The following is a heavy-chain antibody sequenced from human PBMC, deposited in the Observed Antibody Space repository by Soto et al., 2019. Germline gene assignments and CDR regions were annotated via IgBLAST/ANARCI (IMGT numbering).Heavy chain of an antibody. Sequence: ASVKVSCKASGYTFTRYGISWVRQAPGQGLEWMAWTSANNDDTNYAQRLQGRVTLTTDTSTGTAYKELRSLRSDDTAVYYCARDERATCSSASCYYFDYWGQGTLVTVSS. J-gene: IGHJ4*02. CDR2: TSANNDDT. V-gene: IGHV1-18*01. CDR3: ARDERATCSSASCYYFDY. CDR1: GYTFTRYG. D-gene: IGHD2-2*01.